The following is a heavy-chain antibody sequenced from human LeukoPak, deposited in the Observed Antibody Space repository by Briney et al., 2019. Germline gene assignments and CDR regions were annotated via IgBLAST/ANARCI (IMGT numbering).Heavy chain of an antibody. CDR3: ARATYYYDSSGYEPLDY. J-gene: IGHJ4*02. Sequence: SVKVSCKVSGYTLTELSMHWVRQAPGKGLEWMGGFDPEDGETIYAQKFQGRVTMTEDTSTDTAYMELSSLRSEDTAVYYCARATYYYDSSGYEPLDYWGQGTLVTVSS. CDR1: GYTLTELS. D-gene: IGHD3-22*01. V-gene: IGHV1-24*01. CDR2: FDPEDGET.